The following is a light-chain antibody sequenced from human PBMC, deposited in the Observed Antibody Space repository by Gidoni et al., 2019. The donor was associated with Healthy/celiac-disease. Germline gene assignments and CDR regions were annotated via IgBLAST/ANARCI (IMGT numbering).Light chain of an antibody. CDR2: GKN. CDR3: NSRDSSGNHWV. V-gene: IGLV3-19*01. Sequence: SSELTQDPAVSVALGQTVRITCQGDSRRSYYASWYQQKPGQAPVLVIYGKNNLPSGIPDRFSGSSSGNTASLTITGAQAEDEADYYCNSRDSSGNHWVFGGGTKLTVL. J-gene: IGLJ3*02. CDR1: SRRSYY.